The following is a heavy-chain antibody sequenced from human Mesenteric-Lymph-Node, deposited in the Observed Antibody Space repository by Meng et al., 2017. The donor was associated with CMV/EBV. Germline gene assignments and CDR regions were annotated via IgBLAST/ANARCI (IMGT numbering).Heavy chain of an antibody. CDR1: GFTFSDYE. CDR3: ARIWGDGYNLDY. J-gene: IGHJ4*02. Sequence: GGSLRLSCAVSGFTFSDYEMNWVRQAPGKGLEWVSYIASSDTTTYYADSVKGRFAISRDNANNSLFLQMNSLRAEDTAVYYCARIWGDGYNLDYWGQGTLVTVSS. V-gene: IGHV3-48*03. D-gene: IGHD5-24*01. CDR2: IASSDTTT.